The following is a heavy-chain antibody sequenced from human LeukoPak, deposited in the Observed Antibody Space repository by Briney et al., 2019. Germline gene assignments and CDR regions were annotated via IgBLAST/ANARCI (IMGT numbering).Heavy chain of an antibody. D-gene: IGHD2-15*01. Sequence: GGSLRLSCAASGFTFSSYAMQWVRQAPGKGLVWVSRINSDESSTSTSYADSVKGRFTISRDNAKNTLYLQMDSLRAEDTAVYYCARVGDGPSSGYSDYWGQGTLVTVSS. J-gene: IGHJ4*02. V-gene: IGHV3-74*01. CDR2: INSDESSTST. CDR1: GFTFSSYA. CDR3: ARVGDGPSSGYSDY.